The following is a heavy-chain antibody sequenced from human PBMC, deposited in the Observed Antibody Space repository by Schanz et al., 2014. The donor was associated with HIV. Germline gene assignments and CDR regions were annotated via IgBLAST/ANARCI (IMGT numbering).Heavy chain of an antibody. Sequence: EVHLEESGGGLVQPGGSLRLSCVGSGFIIDNYWMSWVRQAPGSGLEWVANIKPDGSETYYVGSVRGRFTISRDNAKNSLYLQMTGLKAEDTAVYYCARDVAGCSGTSCYSDAFDIWGQGTLVTVSS. CDR1: GFIIDNYW. D-gene: IGHD2-2*01. J-gene: IGHJ3*02. CDR2: IKPDGSET. CDR3: ARDVAGCSGTSCYSDAFDI. V-gene: IGHV3-7*01.